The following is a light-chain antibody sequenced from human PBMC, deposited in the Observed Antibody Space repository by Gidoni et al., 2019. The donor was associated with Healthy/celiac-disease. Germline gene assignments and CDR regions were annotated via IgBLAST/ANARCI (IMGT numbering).Light chain of an antibody. CDR2: AAS. CDR1: QSISSY. Sequence: DILLTQSPSSLSSSVGDRVTITCRASQSISSYLNWYQQKPGKAPKLLIYAASSLQRGVTSRFSSSGSWTDFTITISSLQPEDVATYYCCQSYGTPPHTFGGGTKVEIK. CDR3: CQSYGTPPHT. J-gene: IGKJ4*01. V-gene: IGKV1-39*01.